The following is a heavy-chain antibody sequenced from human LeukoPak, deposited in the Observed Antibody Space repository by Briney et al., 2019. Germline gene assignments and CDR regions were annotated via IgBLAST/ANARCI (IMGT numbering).Heavy chain of an antibody. CDR3: AKGEAVAGTPTGGSDY. V-gene: IGHV3-9*01. J-gene: IGHJ4*02. D-gene: IGHD6-19*01. CDR2: ISWNSGSI. CDR1: GFTFDDYA. Sequence: GRSLRLSCAASGFTFDDYAMHWVRQAPGKGLEWVSGISWNSGSIGYADSVKGRFTISRDNAKNSLYLQMNSLRAEDTALYYCAKGEAVAGTPTGGSDYWGQGTLVTVSS.